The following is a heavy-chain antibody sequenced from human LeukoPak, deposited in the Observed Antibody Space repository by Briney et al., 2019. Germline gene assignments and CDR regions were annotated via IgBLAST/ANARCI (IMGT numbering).Heavy chain of an antibody. D-gene: IGHD2-2*01. V-gene: IGHV3-73*01. CDR1: GFTFSGSA. CDR3: NKGYCSGSSCYPQFDP. J-gene: IGHJ5*02. Sequence: GGSLKLSCAASGFTFSGSAMHWVRQASGKGLEWVGRIRSKADSYATAYAASVKGRFTISRDDSKNTAYLQMNSLKTEDTAVYYCNKGYCSGSSCYPQFDPWGQGTLVTVSS. CDR2: IRSKADSYAT.